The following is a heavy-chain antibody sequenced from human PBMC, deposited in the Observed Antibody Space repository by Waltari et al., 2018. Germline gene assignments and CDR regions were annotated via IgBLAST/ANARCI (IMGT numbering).Heavy chain of an antibody. V-gene: IGHV4-30-4*08. CDR1: GGSISRGYYY. Sequence: QVQLQESGPGLVKPSQTLSLTCTVSGGSISRGYYYWSWIRQPPGKGLEWIGYIYYSGSTYYTPSLKSRVTISVDTSKNQFSLKLSSVTAADTAVYYCVVQGVIRSGWGPDAFDIWGQGTMVTVSS. J-gene: IGHJ3*02. D-gene: IGHD3-10*01. CDR2: IYYSGST. CDR3: VVQGVIRSGWGPDAFDI.